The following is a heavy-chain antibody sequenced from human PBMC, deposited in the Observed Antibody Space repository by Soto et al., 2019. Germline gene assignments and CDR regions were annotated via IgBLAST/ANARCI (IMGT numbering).Heavy chain of an antibody. CDR2: TSYDGSDK. V-gene: IGHV3-30*19. Sequence: QVQLVESGGGVVQPGTSLRVSCVGSGFTFRSYVIHWVRQAPGKGLEWVALTSYDGSDKYYDDSVRGRFTISRDNSRNTVDLQMDSLRLEDTALYYFARWGTTGGLDVWGQGTLVSVS. CDR1: GFTFRSYV. J-gene: IGHJ1*01. D-gene: IGHD3-16*01. CDR3: ARWGTTGGLDV.